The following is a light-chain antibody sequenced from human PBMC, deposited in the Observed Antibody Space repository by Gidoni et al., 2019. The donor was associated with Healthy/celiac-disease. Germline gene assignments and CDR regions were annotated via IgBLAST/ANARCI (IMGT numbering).Light chain of an antibody. CDR3: QQYNNWPRT. CDR1: QSVSSN. J-gene: IGKJ1*01. CDR2: GAS. Sequence: EIVMTQSPATLSVSPGESATLSCRASQSVSSNLAWYQQKPGQAPRLLIYGASTRATGIPARFRGSGSGTEFTLTISSRQSEDFAVYYCQQYNNWPRTFGQXTKVEIK. V-gene: IGKV3-15*01.